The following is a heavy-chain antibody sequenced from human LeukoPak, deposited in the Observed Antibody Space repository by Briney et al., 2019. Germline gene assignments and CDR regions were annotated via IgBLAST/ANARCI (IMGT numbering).Heavy chain of an antibody. D-gene: IGHD5-18*01. CDR1: GYTFIGYY. V-gene: IGHV1-2*02. Sequence: GASVKVSCKASGYTFIGYYMHWVRQAPGQGLEWMGWINPNSGGTNYAQKFQGRVTMTRDTSISTAYMELSRLRSDDTAVYYCARDSKRGYSYGTDYWGQGTLVTVSS. CDR3: ARDSKRGYSYGTDY. J-gene: IGHJ4*02. CDR2: INPNSGGT.